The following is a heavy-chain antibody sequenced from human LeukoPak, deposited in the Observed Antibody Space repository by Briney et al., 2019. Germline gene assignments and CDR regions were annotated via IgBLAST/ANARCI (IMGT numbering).Heavy chain of an antibody. D-gene: IGHD1-26*01. CDR2: ISGSGGST. CDR1: GFTFSSYA. V-gene: IGHV3-23*01. CDR3: AKDPVGATPEYYFDY. Sequence: GGSLRLSCAASGFTFSSYAMSWVRQAPGKGLEWVSAISGSGGSTYYADSVKGRFTISRDNSRNTLYLQMNSLRAEDTAVYYCAKDPVGATPEYYFDYWGQGTLVTVSS. J-gene: IGHJ4*02.